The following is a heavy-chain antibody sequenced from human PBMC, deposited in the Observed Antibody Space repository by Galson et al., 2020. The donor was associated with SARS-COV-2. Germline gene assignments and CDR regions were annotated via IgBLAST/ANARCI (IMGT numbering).Heavy chain of an antibody. CDR3: AKARGGGKPWLYSYSMDV. Sequence: GESLKISCAASGFTLSRSAMNWVRQAPGKGLEWVSAVSGTGSTTFYADSVKGRFTISRDMSKNTLFLQMHTLRAEATAVYYCAKARGGGKPWLYSYSMDVWGQGTTVTVSS. CDR1: GFTLSRSA. J-gene: IGHJ6*02. CDR2: VSGTGSTT. V-gene: IGHV3-23*01. D-gene: IGHD2-21*01.